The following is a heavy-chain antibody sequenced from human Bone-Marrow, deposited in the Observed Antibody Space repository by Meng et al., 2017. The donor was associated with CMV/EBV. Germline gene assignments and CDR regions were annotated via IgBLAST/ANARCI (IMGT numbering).Heavy chain of an antibody. CDR1: GFTFNTYS. D-gene: IGHD3-22*01. J-gene: IGHJ6*02. Sequence: GESLKISCVASGFTFNTYSLHWVRQAPGKGLEWVAVIRYDGSNKYYADSVKGRFTISRDNSKNTLYLQMNSLRAEDTAVYYCAKRGDSSGTYAMDVWGQGTTVTVSS. V-gene: IGHV3-30*02. CDR2: IRYDGSNK. CDR3: AKRGDSSGTYAMDV.